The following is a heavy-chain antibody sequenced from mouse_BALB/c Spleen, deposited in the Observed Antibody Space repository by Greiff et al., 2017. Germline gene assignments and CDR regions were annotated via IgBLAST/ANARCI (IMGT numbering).Heavy chain of an antibody. J-gene: IGHJ4*01. CDR3: ARGYYGSSYYAVDY. Sequence: VKVVESGAELAKPGASVKMSCKASGYTFTSYWMHWVKQRPGQGLEWIGYINPSTGYTEYNQKFKDKATLTADKSSSTAYMQLSSLTSEDSAVYYCARGYYGSSYYAVDYWGQGTSVTVSS. V-gene: IGHV1-7*01. CDR1: GYTFTSYW. CDR2: INPSTGYT. D-gene: IGHD1-1*01.